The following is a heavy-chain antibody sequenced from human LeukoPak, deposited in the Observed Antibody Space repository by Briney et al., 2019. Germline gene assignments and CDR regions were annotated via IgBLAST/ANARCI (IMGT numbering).Heavy chain of an antibody. Sequence: PGGSLRLSCTVSGFTVSSNSMSWVRQAPGKGLEWVSFIYSDNTHYSDSVKGRFTISRDNSKNTLYLQMNSLRAEDTAVYYCARDPYYDILTGYLIRGTFDIWGLGTMVTVSS. V-gene: IGHV3-53*01. CDR3: ARDPYYDILTGYLIRGTFDI. CDR2: IYSDNT. J-gene: IGHJ3*02. CDR1: GFTVSSNS. D-gene: IGHD3-9*01.